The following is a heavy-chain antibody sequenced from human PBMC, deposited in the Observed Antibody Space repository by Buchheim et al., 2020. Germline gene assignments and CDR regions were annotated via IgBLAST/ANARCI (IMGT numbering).Heavy chain of an antibody. J-gene: IGHJ6*02. Sequence: QVQLVESGGGVVQPGRSLRLSCAASGFTFSSYGMHWVRQAPGKGLEWVAAIWYDGSNKYYADSVKGRFTISRDNSKNTLYLQMNSLRAEDTAVYYCARPFTYYDILTGYDFSGMDVWGQGTT. CDR3: ARPFTYYDILTGYDFSGMDV. CDR2: IWYDGSNK. CDR1: GFTFSSYG. V-gene: IGHV3-33*01. D-gene: IGHD3-9*01.